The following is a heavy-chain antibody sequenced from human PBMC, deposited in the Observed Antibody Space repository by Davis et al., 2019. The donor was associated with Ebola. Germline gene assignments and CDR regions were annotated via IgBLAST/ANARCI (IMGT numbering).Heavy chain of an antibody. Sequence: GESLKISCAVSGLTFTNSWIHWVRQAPGKGLAWVSRIDNDGGGTSYADSVKGRFTISRDNAKNSLYLQMNSLRAEDTAVYYCARGTDVRFLEWLYYYGMDVWGQGTTVTVSS. CDR3: ARGTDVRFLEWLYYYGMDV. CDR2: IDNDGGGT. J-gene: IGHJ6*02. CDR1: GLTFTNSW. V-gene: IGHV3-74*01. D-gene: IGHD3-3*01.